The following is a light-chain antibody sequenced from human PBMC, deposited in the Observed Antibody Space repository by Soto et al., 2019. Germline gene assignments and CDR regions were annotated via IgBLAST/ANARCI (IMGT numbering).Light chain of an antibody. CDR1: SSDVGGYNY. V-gene: IGLV2-14*01. CDR2: DVS. CDR3: CSYTSSNTYV. Sequence: QSALTQPASVSGSPGQSITISCTGTSSDVGGYNYVSWYQQHPGKAPKLMIYDVSNRPSGVSNRFSGSKSGNTASLTISRLPAEAEADSYCCSYTSSNTYVFGTGTKVTLL. J-gene: IGLJ1*01.